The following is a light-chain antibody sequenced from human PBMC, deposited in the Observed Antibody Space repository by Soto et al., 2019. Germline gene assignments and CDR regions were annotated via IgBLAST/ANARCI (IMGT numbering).Light chain of an antibody. V-gene: IGKV3-15*01. CDR2: DTS. Sequence: IVLTQSPATLSVSPGERATLSCRASQSVSSLLAWYQQKPRQAPRLLIYDTSTRATGIPARLSGSGSGTDFTLTISSLQSEDFAIYYCQQYNIWPYTFGQGTKLEIK. CDR1: QSVSSL. CDR3: QQYNIWPYT. J-gene: IGKJ2*01.